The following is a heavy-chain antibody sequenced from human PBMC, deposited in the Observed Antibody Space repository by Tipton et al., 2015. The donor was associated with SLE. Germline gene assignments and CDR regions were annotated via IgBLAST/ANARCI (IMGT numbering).Heavy chain of an antibody. CDR2: IYYSGST. D-gene: IGHD6-13*01. J-gene: IGHJ4*02. CDR1: GGSISSSSYY. V-gene: IGHV4-39*07. CDR3: ARVSSSWYGGGFDY. Sequence: TLSLTCTVSGGSISSSSYYWGWIRQPPGKGLEWIGSIYYSGSTYYNPSLKSRVTISVDTSKNQFSLKLSSVTAADTAVYYCARVSSSWYGGGFDYWGQGTLVTVSS.